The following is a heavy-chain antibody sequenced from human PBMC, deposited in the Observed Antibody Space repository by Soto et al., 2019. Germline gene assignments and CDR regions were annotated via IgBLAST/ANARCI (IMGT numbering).Heavy chain of an antibody. CDR3: ASAYYYDSSVGVVFDY. J-gene: IGHJ4*02. CDR2: IIPIFGTA. Sequence: SVKVSCKASGGTFSSYAISWVRQAPGQGLEWMGGIIPIFGTANYAQKFQGRVTITADESTSTAYMELSSLRSEDTAVYYCASAYYYDSSVGVVFDYWGQGTLVTVSS. CDR1: GGTFSSYA. D-gene: IGHD3-22*01. V-gene: IGHV1-69*13.